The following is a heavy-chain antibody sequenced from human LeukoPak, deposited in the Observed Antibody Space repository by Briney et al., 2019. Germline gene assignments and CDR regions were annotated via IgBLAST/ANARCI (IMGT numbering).Heavy chain of an antibody. D-gene: IGHD4/OR15-4a*01. V-gene: IGHV4-39*07. Sequence: SETLSLTCSVSGGPISSSSYYWGWIRQPPGKGLEWIGYINYSGSTYYNPSLKSRVTISVDTSKNQFSLKLSSVTAADTPVYYCASLFRDYGSKGPFDYWGQGTLVTVSS. CDR3: ASLFRDYGSKGPFDY. CDR2: INYSGST. CDR1: GGPISSSSYY. J-gene: IGHJ4*02.